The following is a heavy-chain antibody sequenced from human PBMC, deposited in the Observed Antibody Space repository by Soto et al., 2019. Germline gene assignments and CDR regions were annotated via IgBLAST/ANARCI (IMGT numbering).Heavy chain of an antibody. V-gene: IGHV4-61*01. Sequence: VQLQESGPGLVKPSETLSLTCTVSGGSVSSGSYYWSWIRQPPGKGLEWIGYIYYSGSTNYNPSLKSRVTISVDTSKNQFSLKLSSVTAADTAVYYCARIPTAMVPFFDYWGQGTLVTVSS. D-gene: IGHD5-18*01. CDR2: IYYSGST. CDR3: ARIPTAMVPFFDY. CDR1: GGSVSSGSYY. J-gene: IGHJ4*02.